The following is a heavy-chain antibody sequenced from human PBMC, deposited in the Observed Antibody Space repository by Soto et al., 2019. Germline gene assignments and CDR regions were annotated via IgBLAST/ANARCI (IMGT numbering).Heavy chain of an antibody. CDR1: GGSFSGYF. CDR3: ARGRRYFDY. Sequence: QVQLQQWGAGLLKPSETLSLTCAVYGGSFSGYFWTWVRQPPGKELEWIGEINHSSTTNYNPALKSRVTISVDTSENQFSLKLSSVTAADTAVYYCARGRRYFDYWGQGTLVTVSS. J-gene: IGHJ4*02. V-gene: IGHV4-34*01. CDR2: INHSSTT.